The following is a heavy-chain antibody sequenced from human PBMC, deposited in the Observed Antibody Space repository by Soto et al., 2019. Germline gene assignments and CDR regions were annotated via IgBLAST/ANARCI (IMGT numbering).Heavy chain of an antibody. CDR3: AKEAPGGWHFFDT. CDR1: GFTFRTYG. J-gene: IGHJ4*02. CDR2: ISSDATKK. V-gene: IGHV3-30*18. D-gene: IGHD6-19*01. Sequence: QVQLVESGGGVVQPGRSLRLSCVASGFTFRTYGMHWVRQAPGEGLEWVADISSDATKKHYADSVKGRFTISRDNSKNTLYLQMISLRNEDTAVYYCAKEAPGGWHFFDTWGQGTLVTVSS.